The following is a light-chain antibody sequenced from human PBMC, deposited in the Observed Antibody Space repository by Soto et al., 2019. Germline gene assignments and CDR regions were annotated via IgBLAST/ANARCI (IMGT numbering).Light chain of an antibody. CDR3: QQYDNWPPIT. V-gene: IGKV3-15*01. J-gene: IGKJ5*01. CDR2: GAS. CDR1: RSVSSN. Sequence: EMVLTQSPATLSVSPGERATLSCRASRSVSSNLAWYQQKHGQAPRLLIYGASTRATGIPARFSGSGSGTEFTLTISSLQSEDFAVYYCQQYDNWPPITFGQGTRLEI.